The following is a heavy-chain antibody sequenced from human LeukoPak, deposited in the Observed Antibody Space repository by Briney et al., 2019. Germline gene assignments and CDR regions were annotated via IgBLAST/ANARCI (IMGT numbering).Heavy chain of an antibody. CDR3: ARVRQQPVGNDAFDI. V-gene: IGHV4-38-2*02. Sequence: ETLSLTCTVSGYSISSGYYWGWIRQPPGKGREWIGCIYNGGSNYYQPSRKSLVIISVDTSKTQFSLKLSSVTAADTAVYYVARVRQQPVGNDAFDIWGQGTMVTVSS. CDR1: GYSISSGYY. J-gene: IGHJ3*02. CDR2: IYNGGSN. D-gene: IGHD6-13*01.